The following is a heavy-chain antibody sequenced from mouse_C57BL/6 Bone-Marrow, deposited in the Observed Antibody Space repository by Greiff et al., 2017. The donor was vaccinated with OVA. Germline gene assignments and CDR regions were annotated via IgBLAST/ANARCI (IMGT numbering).Heavy chain of an antibody. V-gene: IGHV1-82*01. D-gene: IGHD2-5*01. CDR2: IYPGDGDT. Sequence: QVQLQQSGPELVKPGASVKISCKASGYAFSSSWMNWVKQRPGKGLEWIGRIYPGDGDTNYNGKFKGKATLTADKSSSTAYIQLSSLTSEDSAVYFCARESNYSLFAYWGQGTLVTVSA. CDR3: ARESNYSLFAY. CDR1: GYAFSSSW. J-gene: IGHJ3*01.